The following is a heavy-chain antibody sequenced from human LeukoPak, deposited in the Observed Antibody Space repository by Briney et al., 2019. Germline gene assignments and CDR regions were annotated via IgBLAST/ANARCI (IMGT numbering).Heavy chain of an antibody. CDR2: IYSGGST. CDR1: GFTVSSNY. CDR3: ATNRGGRDGYNGTYSDYFDY. D-gene: IGHD5-24*01. Sequence: GGSLRLSCAASGFTVSSNYMSWVRQAPGKGLEWVSVIYSGGSTYYADSVKGRFTISRDNSKNTLYLQMNSLRAEDTAVYYCATNRGGRDGYNGTYSDYFDYWGQGTLVTVSS. V-gene: IGHV3-66*01. J-gene: IGHJ4*02.